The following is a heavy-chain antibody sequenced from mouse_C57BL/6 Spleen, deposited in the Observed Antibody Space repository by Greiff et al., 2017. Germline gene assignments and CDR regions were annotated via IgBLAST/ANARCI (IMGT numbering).Heavy chain of an antibody. D-gene: IGHD1-1*01. CDR3: ARGGLRTPYYYAMDY. CDR1: GYAFSSSW. Sequence: QVQLQQSGPELVKPGASVKISCKASGYAFSSSWMNWVKQRPGKGLEWIGRIYPGDGDTNYNGKFKGKATLTADKSSSTAYMQLSSLTSEDSAVYFCARGGLRTPYYYAMDYWGQGTSVTVSS. V-gene: IGHV1-82*01. J-gene: IGHJ4*01. CDR2: IYPGDGDT.